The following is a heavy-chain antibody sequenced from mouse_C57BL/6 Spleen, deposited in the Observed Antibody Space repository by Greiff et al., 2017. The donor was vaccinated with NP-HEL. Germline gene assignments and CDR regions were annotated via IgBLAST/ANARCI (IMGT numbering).Heavy chain of an antibody. CDR3: ARSYDYDGGFDY. D-gene: IGHD2-4*01. V-gene: IGHV1-82*01. CDR1: GYAFSSSW. Sequence: QVQLKQSGPELVKPGASVKISCKASGYAFSSSWMNWVKQRPGKGLEWIGRIYPGDGDTNYNGKFKGKATLTADKSSSTAYMQLSSLTSEDSAVYFCARSYDYDGGFDYWGQGTTLTVSS. J-gene: IGHJ2*01. CDR2: IYPGDGDT.